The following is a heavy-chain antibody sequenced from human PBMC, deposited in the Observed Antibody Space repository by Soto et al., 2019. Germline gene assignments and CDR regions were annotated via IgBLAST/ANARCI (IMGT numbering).Heavy chain of an antibody. CDR3: ATYHVDDWESERHRY. CDR1: GFTFRAYL. CDR2: INQDGSVE. V-gene: IGHV3-7*01. D-gene: IGHD3-16*01. Sequence: PGGSLRLSCAASGFTFRAYLMSWVRQAPGKGLDWVANINQDGSVEYYADSVQGRFTISRDNAKNSLYLHMNSLRAEDTAVYYCATYHVDDWESERHRYWGPGTLVTVSS. J-gene: IGHJ4*02.